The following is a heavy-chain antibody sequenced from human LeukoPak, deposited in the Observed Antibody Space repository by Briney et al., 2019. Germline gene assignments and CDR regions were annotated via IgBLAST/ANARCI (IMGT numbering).Heavy chain of an antibody. Sequence: PSETLSLTCTVSGGSISSYYWSWIRQPAGKGLEWIGRIYTSGSTDYNPSLKSRVTISADTSKNQFSLKLNSLTTADTAVYYCTRGAGWLIDYWGQGILVTVSS. CDR1: GGSISSYY. V-gene: IGHV4-4*07. CDR3: TRGAGWLIDY. CDR2: IYTSGST. D-gene: IGHD3-16*01. J-gene: IGHJ4*02.